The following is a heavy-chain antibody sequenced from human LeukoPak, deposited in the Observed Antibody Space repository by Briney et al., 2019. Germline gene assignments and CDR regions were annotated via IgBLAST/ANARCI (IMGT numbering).Heavy chain of an antibody. D-gene: IGHD2-8*01. J-gene: IGHJ4*02. Sequence: GGSLRLSCAASGFTFSSYWMSWVRQAPGKGLEWVANIKQDGSEKYYVDSVKGRFTISRDNAKNSLYLQMNSLRAEDTAVYYCAREGLRYLVYYFDSWGQGTLVTVSS. V-gene: IGHV3-7*01. CDR2: IKQDGSEK. CDR3: AREGLRYLVYYFDS. CDR1: GFTFSSYW.